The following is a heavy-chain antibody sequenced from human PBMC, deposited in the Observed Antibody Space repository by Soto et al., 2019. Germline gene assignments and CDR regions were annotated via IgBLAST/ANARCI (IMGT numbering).Heavy chain of an antibody. CDR2: ISSSSSYI. CDR1: GFTFSSYS. Sequence: LRLSCAASGFTFSSYSMNWVRQAPGKGLEWVSSISSSSSYIYYADSVKGRFTISRDNAKNSLYLQMNSLRAEDTAVYYCARDRAVSSSRVDGEDYWGQGTLVTVSS. V-gene: IGHV3-21*01. J-gene: IGHJ4*02. D-gene: IGHD6-6*01. CDR3: ARDRAVSSSRVDGEDY.